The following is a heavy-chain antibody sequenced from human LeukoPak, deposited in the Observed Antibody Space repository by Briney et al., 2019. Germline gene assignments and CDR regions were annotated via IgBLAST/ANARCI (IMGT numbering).Heavy chain of an antibody. D-gene: IGHD5-18*01. J-gene: IGHJ6*03. CDR3: ARYLYSYGYRYYYYYYMDV. V-gene: IGHV4-39*07. CDR1: GGSISTSNYY. CDR2: IFYSGST. Sequence: SETLSLTCTVSGGSISTSNYYWGWIRQPPGKGLEWIGNIFYSGSTYYSPSLKSRVTISLDTSRNQFSLKLNSVTAADTAVYYCARYLYSYGYRYYYYYYMDVWGKGTTVTVSS.